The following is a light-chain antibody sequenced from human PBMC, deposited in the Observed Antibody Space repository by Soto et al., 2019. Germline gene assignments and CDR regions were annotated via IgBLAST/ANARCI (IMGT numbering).Light chain of an antibody. J-gene: IGKJ3*01. Sequence: EIVLTQSPGTLSLSPGERATLSCRASQSVSSSYLAWYQQRPGQAPRLLIYGASSRAPGIPERFSGSGSGTDFTLTISRLEPEDFAVYYCQQYGSSLFTFGPGTKVDIK. CDR1: QSVSSSY. CDR2: GAS. V-gene: IGKV3-20*01. CDR3: QQYGSSLFT.